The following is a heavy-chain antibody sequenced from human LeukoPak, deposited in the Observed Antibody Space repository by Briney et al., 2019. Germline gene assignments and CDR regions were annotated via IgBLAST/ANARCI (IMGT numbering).Heavy chain of an antibody. CDR2: IRYDGSNK. CDR3: AKGEYSSSYPFDY. CDR1: GFTFSSYG. D-gene: IGHD6-6*01. J-gene: IGHJ4*02. V-gene: IGHV3-30*02. Sequence: GGSLRLSCAASGFTFSSYGMHWVRQAPGKGLEWVAFIRYDGSNKYYADSVKGRFTISRDNSKNTLYLQMNSLRAEDTAVYYCAKGEYSSSYPFDYWGQGTLVTVSS.